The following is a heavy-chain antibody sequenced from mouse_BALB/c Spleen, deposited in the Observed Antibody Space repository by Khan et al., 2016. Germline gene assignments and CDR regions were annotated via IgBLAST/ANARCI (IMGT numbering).Heavy chain of an antibody. CDR2: ISYSGST. J-gene: IGHJ2*01. V-gene: IGHV3-2*02. CDR3: ARTARIKY. Sequence: EVQLQESGPGLVKPSQSLSLTCTVTGYSITSGYGWNWIRQFPGNKLEWMGYISYSGSTNYNPSLKRRIPITRDTSKNQFFLQLNPVTTEATATYYCARTARIKYWGQGTTLTVSS. D-gene: IGHD1-2*01. CDR1: GYSITSGYG.